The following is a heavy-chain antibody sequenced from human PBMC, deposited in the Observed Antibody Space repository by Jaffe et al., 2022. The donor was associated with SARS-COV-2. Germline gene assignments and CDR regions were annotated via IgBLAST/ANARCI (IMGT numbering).Heavy chain of an antibody. Sequence: EVQLVESGGGLVQPGGSLRLSCAASGFTFSGSNMNWVRQAPGKGLEWVSYISSGSSSIYYADSVKGRFTISRDNAKNLLHLQMNSLRDEDTAVYYCARAPDGYTYGYYYWGQGTLVTVSS. CDR3: ARAPDGYTYGYYY. J-gene: IGHJ4*02. CDR1: GFTFSGSN. CDR2: ISSGSSSI. D-gene: IGHD5-18*01. V-gene: IGHV3-48*02.